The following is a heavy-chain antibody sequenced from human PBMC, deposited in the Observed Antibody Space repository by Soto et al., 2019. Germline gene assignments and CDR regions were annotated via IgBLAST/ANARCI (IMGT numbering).Heavy chain of an antibody. CDR2: ISGSGVST. J-gene: IGHJ4*02. CDR3: AKVVSYGFDY. V-gene: IGHV3-23*01. Sequence: TGGSLRLYCVASGITFGSRAMSWVRQAPGKGLEWVSAISGSGVSTYYADSVKGRFTISRDNSKNTLYLQMNSLRAEDTAVYYCAKVVSYGFDYWGQGTLVTVSS. D-gene: IGHD5-18*01. CDR1: GITFGSRA.